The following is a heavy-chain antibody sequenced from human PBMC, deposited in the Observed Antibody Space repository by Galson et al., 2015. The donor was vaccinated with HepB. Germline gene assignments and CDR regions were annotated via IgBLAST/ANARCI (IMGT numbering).Heavy chain of an antibody. D-gene: IGHD1-26*01. CDR2: VSRSGGNT. Sequence: SLRLSCAASGFTFTSYAMTWVRQAPGKGLEWVSTVSRSGGNTFYADSVKGRFTISKDNSKNTMYLQMNSLRAEDSAIYYCAKGLGSYQEYGMDVWGQGTTVTVSS. V-gene: IGHV3-23*01. CDR1: GFTFTSYA. J-gene: IGHJ6*02. CDR3: AKGLGSYQEYGMDV.